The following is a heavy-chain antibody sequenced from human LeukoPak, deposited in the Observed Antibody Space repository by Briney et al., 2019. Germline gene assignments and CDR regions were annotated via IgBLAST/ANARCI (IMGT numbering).Heavy chain of an antibody. V-gene: IGHV3-20*04. D-gene: IGHD2-2*01. J-gene: IGHJ5*02. CDR1: GFKFDDDD. CDR2: ITWNGDKT. Sequence: GGSLRLSCTASGFKFDDDDMSWVRQVPGKGLEWVSGITWNGDKTGYADSVRGRFAISRDNTKKPLYLQMSSLRAEDTALYYCARDPFCSSSTGCYFEDWFDPWGPGTLVTVSS. CDR3: ARDPFCSSSTGCYFEDWFDP.